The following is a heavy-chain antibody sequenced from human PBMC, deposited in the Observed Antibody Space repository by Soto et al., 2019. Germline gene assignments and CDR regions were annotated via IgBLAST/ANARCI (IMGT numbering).Heavy chain of an antibody. Sequence: QVQLVQSGAEVKKPGSSVKVSCKASGGTFSSYAISWVRQAPGQGLEWMGGIIPIFGTANYAQKFQGRVTITADEATSTAYMELSSLRSEDTAVYYCASAGVAARPMSAWYYYGMDVWGQGTTVTVSS. J-gene: IGHJ6*02. D-gene: IGHD6-6*01. CDR1: GGTFSSYA. CDR3: ASAGVAARPMSAWYYYGMDV. V-gene: IGHV1-69*01. CDR2: IIPIFGTA.